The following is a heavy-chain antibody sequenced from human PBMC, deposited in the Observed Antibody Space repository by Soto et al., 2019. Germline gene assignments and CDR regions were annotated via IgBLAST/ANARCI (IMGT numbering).Heavy chain of an antibody. D-gene: IGHD1-26*01. CDR3: ARDGGRHSGGIDY. CDR2: IIPIFGTA. Sequence: QVQLVQSGAEGKKPGPSVKVSCRASGATFSSYSINWVRQAPGQGLEWMGEIIPIFGTANYAQKFQGRVTITADESTSTAYMELSSLRSEDTAVYYCARDGGRHSGGIDYWGQGTLVTVSS. CDR1: GATFSSYS. J-gene: IGHJ4*02. V-gene: IGHV1-69*01.